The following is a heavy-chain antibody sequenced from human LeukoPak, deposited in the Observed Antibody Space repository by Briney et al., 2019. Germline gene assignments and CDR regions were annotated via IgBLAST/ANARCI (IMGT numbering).Heavy chain of an antibody. CDR3: ARGSVPAAMSLDY. J-gene: IGHJ4*02. CDR1: GGSFSGYY. D-gene: IGHD2-2*01. Sequence: SETLSLTCAVYGGSFSGYYWSWIRQPPGKGLEWIGEINHSGSTNYNPSLKGRVTISVDTSKNQFSLKLSSVTAADTAVYYCARGSVPAAMSLDYWGQGTLVIVSS. V-gene: IGHV4-34*01. CDR2: INHSGST.